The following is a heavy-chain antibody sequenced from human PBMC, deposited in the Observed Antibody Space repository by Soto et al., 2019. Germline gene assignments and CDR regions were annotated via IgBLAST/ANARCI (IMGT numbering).Heavy chain of an antibody. CDR3: ERILDTAGMDV. CDR2: IWFDGSTK. V-gene: IGHV3-33*01. CDR1: GFTFTNYG. Sequence: QVQLVESGGGVVQPGRSLRLSCAASGFTFTNYGMHWVRQAPGKGLEWVAVIWFDGSTKYYADSVKGRFAISRDNSKNTLYLQMNSLRAEDTAVYYCERILDTAGMDVWGQGTTVTVSS. J-gene: IGHJ6*02. D-gene: IGHD5-18*01.